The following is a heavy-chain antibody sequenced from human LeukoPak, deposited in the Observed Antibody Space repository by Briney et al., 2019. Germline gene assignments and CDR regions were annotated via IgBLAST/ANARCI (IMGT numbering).Heavy chain of an antibody. CDR2: INPSGGST. D-gene: IGHD4-23*01. CDR3: ARNYGGNRSFDI. Sequence: ASVKVSCKASGYTFTSYHMHWVRQAPGQGLEWMGIINPSGGSTSYAQKFQGRVTMTRDTSTSTVYMELSSLRSEDTAVYYCARNYGGNRSFDIWGQGTMVTVSS. CDR1: GYTFTSYH. V-gene: IGHV1-46*01. J-gene: IGHJ3*02.